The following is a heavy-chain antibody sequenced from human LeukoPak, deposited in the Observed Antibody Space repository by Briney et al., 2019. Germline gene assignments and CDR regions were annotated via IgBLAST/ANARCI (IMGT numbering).Heavy chain of an antibody. CDR3: ARDLPRPHTAMVSYYFDY. D-gene: IGHD5-18*01. V-gene: IGHV3-30-3*01. CDR2: ISYDGSNK. Sequence: GRPLRLSCAASGFTFSSYAMHWVRQAPGKGLEWVAVISYDGSNKYYADSVKGRFTISRVNSKNTLYLQMNSLRAEDTAVYYCARDLPRPHTAMVSYYFDYWGQGTLVTVSS. J-gene: IGHJ4*02. CDR1: GFTFSSYA.